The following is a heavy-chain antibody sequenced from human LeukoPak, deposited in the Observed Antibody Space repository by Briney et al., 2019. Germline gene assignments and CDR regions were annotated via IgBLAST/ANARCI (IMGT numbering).Heavy chain of an antibody. CDR1: GFTFSSYG. Sequence: GGSLRLSCAASGFTFSSYGMHWVRQAPGKGLEWVAVIWYDGSNKYYADSVKGRFTISRDNSKNTLYLQMNSLRAEDTAVYYCARTYYDFWSGYGEFDYWGQGTLVTVSS. CDR2: IWYDGSNK. D-gene: IGHD3-3*01. CDR3: ARTYYDFWSGYGEFDY. J-gene: IGHJ4*02. V-gene: IGHV3-33*01.